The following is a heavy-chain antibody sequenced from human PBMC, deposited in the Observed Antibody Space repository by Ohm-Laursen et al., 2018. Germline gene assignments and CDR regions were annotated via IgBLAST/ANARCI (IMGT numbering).Heavy chain of an antibody. CDR1: GFTFDDYA. CDR3: AKDIGGGPYYGMDV. J-gene: IGHJ6*02. CDR2: ISWNSGSI. Sequence: SLRLSCAASGFTFDDYAMHWVRQAPGKGLEWVSGISWNSGSIGYADSVKGRFTISRGNAKNSLYLQMNSLRAEDTALYYCAKDIGGGPYYGMDVWGQGTTVTVSS. V-gene: IGHV3-9*01. D-gene: IGHD3-10*01.